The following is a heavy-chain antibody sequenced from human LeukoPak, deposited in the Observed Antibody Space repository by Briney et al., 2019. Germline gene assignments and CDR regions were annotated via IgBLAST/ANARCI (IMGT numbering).Heavy chain of an antibody. V-gene: IGHV4-34*01. D-gene: IGHD3-3*01. J-gene: IGHJ4*02. CDR1: GGSFSGYY. CDR3: ARAGYYDFWSGGSGKYDPFDY. Sequence: SETLSLTCAVYGGSFSGYYWSWFRQPPGKGLEWIGEINHSGSTNYNPSLKSRVTISVDTSKNQFSLKLSSVTAADTAVYYCARAGYYDFWSGGSGKYDPFDYWGQGTLVTVSS. CDR2: INHSGST.